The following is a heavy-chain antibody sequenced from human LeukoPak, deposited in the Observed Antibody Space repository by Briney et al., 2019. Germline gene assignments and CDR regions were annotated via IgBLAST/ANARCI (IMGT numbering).Heavy chain of an antibody. J-gene: IGHJ4*02. CDR3: ARLGIAAAAYFDY. Sequence: WETLSLTCTVSGGSISIYYWNWIRQPPGKGLEWIGYIYYSGTTNYNPSLKSRVTISVDTSKNQFSLKLNSVTAADTAVYYCARLGIAAAAYFDYWGQGNLFTVSS. CDR1: GGSISIYY. V-gene: IGHV4-59*08. CDR2: IYYSGTT. D-gene: IGHD6-13*01.